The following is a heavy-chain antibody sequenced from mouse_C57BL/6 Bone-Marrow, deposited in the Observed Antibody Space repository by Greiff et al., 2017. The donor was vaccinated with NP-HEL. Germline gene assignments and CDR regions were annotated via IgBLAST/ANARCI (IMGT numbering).Heavy chain of an antibody. Sequence: EVQLQESGPGLVKPSQSLSLTCSVTGYSITSGYYWNWIRRFPGNQLEWVGSISYDGSNNYSPSLKNRISITRDTSKNQFFLKLNSVTAEDTATYYWARAYGNYLDYWGQGTTLTVSS. V-gene: IGHV3-6*01. D-gene: IGHD2-10*02. CDR1: GYSITSGYY. CDR2: ISYDGSN. J-gene: IGHJ2*01. CDR3: ARAYGNYLDY.